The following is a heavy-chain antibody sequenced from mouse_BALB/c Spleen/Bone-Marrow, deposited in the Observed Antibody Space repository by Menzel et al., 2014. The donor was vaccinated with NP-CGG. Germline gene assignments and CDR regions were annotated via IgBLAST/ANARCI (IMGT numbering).Heavy chain of an antibody. D-gene: IGHD2-1*01. CDR3: VRPYGNYVGFAY. V-gene: IGHV1-7*01. Sequence: QVQLKESGAELAKPGASVKMSCKASGYTFTNYWMHWVKQRPGQGLEWIGYINPSTGYTENNQNFKDKATLTVDKSSSTAHMQLSSLTSEDLAVYYCVRPYGNYVGFAYWGQGTLVTVSA. J-gene: IGHJ3*01. CDR1: GYTFTNYW. CDR2: INPSTGYT.